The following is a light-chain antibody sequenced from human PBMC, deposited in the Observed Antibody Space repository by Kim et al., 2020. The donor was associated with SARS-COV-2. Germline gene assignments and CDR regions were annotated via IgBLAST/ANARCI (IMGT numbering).Light chain of an antibody. V-gene: IGKV3-15*01. CDR2: GAS. CDR1: QSVSSN. J-gene: IGKJ2*01. CDR3: QQYNNWPLYT. Sequence: VSPGERATLSCRASQSVSSNLAWYQQKPGQAPRLLIYGASTRATGIPARFSGSGSVTEFTLTISSLQSEDFAVYYCQQYNNWPLYTFGQGTKLEI.